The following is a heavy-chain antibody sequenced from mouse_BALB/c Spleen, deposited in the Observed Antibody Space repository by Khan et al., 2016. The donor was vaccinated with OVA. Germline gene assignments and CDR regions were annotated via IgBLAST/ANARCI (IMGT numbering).Heavy chain of an antibody. Sequence: QVQLQQAGPELVKPGASVRMSCKASGYKFTDYVISWVKQRTGQGLEWIGEIYPGSGHTYYNEKFKGKATLTADKSSNTANMQLSSLTSEDSAVYFCAKGNTTVVATSDYFDYWGQGTTLTVSS. V-gene: IGHV1-81*01. D-gene: IGHD1-1*01. CDR1: GYKFTDYV. CDR3: AKGNTTVVATSDYFDY. CDR2: IYPGSGHT. J-gene: IGHJ2*01.